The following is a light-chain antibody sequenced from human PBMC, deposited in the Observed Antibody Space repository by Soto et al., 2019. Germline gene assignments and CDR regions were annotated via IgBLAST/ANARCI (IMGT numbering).Light chain of an antibody. V-gene: IGLV1-44*01. J-gene: IGLJ1*01. CDR2: TDN. Sequence: VLTQPLSASSTPGQRYTISCPGSSSNFGINTVNCYQQVPRTAPKRLIDTDNQRPSVAPDRFSVSRSGTSASLASNGLQSEDEGDYYCAAWDDSQNGLYGFGTETKVTVL. CDR3: AAWDDSQNGLYG. CDR1: SSNFGINT.